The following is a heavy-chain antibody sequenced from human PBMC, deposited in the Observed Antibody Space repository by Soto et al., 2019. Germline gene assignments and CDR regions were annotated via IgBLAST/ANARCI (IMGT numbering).Heavy chain of an antibody. D-gene: IGHD3-10*01. V-gene: IGHV4-4*02. CDR3: ARDYGSGRFDY. J-gene: IGHJ4*02. CDR2: IYHSGSV. CDR1: GGSISSTNW. Sequence: SETLSLTCAVSGGSISSTNWWGWVRQPPGEGLECIGEIYHSGSVNYIPSLKSRVTLSIDKSKDQLSLTVTSVTAADTAVYYCARDYGSGRFDYWGQGILVTVSS.